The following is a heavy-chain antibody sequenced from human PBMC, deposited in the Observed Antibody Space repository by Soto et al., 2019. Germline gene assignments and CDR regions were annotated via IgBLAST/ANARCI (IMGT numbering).Heavy chain of an antibody. Sequence: ASVKVSCKASGGTFSSYAINWVRQAPGQGLEWMGGIIPIFGTANYAQKFQGRVTITGDESTSTAYMELSSLRSEDTAVYYCARAWVVVTAPDYWGQGTLVTVSS. J-gene: IGHJ4*02. V-gene: IGHV1-69*13. CDR2: IIPIFGTA. CDR1: GGTFSSYA. CDR3: ARAWVVVTAPDY. D-gene: IGHD2-21*02.